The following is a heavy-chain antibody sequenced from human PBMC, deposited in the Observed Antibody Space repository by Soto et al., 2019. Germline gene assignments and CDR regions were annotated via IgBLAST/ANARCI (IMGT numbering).Heavy chain of an antibody. D-gene: IGHD3-3*01. CDR3: ARSTLLEWWGRPTFLDY. J-gene: IGHJ4*02. Sequence: QVQLQESGPGLVKPSGTLSLTCAVSGGSISSRNWWSWVRQPPGKGLAWIGEIYHSGSTNYNPSLKSRVTISVDKSKTQFSLKLSSVTAADTAVYYCARSTLLEWWGRPTFLDYWGQGTLVTVSS. CDR2: IYHSGST. CDR1: GGSISSRNW. V-gene: IGHV4-4*02.